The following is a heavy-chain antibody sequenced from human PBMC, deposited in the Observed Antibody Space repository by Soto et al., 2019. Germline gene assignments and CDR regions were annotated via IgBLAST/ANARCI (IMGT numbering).Heavy chain of an antibody. CDR1: DDIFNNFG. V-gene: IGHV1-18*01. D-gene: IGHD2-15*01. CDR3: ARDLTRFCSGGRGPVSM. CDR2: VSYENGNT. J-gene: IGHJ4*02. Sequence: QAQLGQSGAEVKKPGASVKVACTASDDIFNNFGITWVRQAPGQGLESLGWVSYENGNTNYAHRLQGRVVMTTDTATITAYLQLRSLTVNDTSVYYCARDLTRFCSGGRGPVSMWGQGTQVIVSS.